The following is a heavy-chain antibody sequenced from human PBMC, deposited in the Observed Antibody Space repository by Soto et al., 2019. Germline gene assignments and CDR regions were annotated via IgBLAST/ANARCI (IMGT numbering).Heavy chain of an antibody. D-gene: IGHD6-19*01. CDR1: GGSISSYY. CDR2: IYYSGST. V-gene: IGHV4-59*01. CDR3: ARDRSSGWPDY. J-gene: IGHJ4*02. Sequence: PSETLSLTCTVSGGSISSYYWSWIRQPPGKGLEWIGYIYYSGSTNYNPSLKSRVTISVDTSKNQFSLKLSSVTAADTAVYYCARDRSSGWPDYWGQGTLVTVPS.